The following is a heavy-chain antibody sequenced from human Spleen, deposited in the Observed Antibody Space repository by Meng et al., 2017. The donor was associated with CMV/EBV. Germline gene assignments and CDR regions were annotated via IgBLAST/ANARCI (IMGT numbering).Heavy chain of an antibody. CDR1: GFSFGARY. CDR3: AAPYCRGPSYYGDY. J-gene: IGHJ4*02. V-gene: IGHV3-72*01. D-gene: IGHD2-2*01. CDR2: IRNKAGSNTT. Sequence: SGFSFGARYMDWVCPTPRQGLAWVGRIRNKAGSNTTKYAASVRGSFSVSIVDSKDSLSLPMYTLNTNDTAVYYCAAPYCRGPSYYGDYWGQGTLVTVSS.